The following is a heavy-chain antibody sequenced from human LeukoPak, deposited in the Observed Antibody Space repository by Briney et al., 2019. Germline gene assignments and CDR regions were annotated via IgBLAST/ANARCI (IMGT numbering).Heavy chain of an antibody. Sequence: SCKVSGYTLTELSMHWVRQAPGKGLEWVTVVWSDGTNKYYADSVKGRFTVSRDNSKNTLFLQMNSLRAEDTAVYYCATNYGSGNTDHYFDYWGQGTLVTVSS. CDR2: VWSDGTNK. J-gene: IGHJ4*02. D-gene: IGHD3-10*01. CDR3: ATNYGSGNTDHYFDY. CDR1: GYTLTELS. V-gene: IGHV3-33*01.